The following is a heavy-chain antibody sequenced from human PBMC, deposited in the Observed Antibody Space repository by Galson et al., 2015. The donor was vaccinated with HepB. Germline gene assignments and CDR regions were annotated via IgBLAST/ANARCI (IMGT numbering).Heavy chain of an antibody. Sequence: ETLSLTCVVSGGSISSTNWWSWVRQPPGKGLEWIGDISHGGSANYNPSLKSRVTISVDKSKNQFSVKLSSVTAADTAVYYCARDQYSSRWTRMDVWGQGTTVTVSS. CDR1: GGSISSTNW. CDR2: ISHGGSA. CDR3: ARDQYSSRWTRMDV. J-gene: IGHJ6*02. D-gene: IGHD6-13*01. V-gene: IGHV4/OR15-8*01.